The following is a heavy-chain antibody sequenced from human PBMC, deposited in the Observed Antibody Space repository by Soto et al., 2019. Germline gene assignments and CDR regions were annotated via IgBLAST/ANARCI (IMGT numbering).Heavy chain of an antibody. V-gene: IGHV3-48*02. CDR2: ISSSSSTI. D-gene: IGHD6-19*01. CDR1: GFTFSSYS. CDR3: ARRRSSGWYKYYFDY. Sequence: EVQLVESGGGLVQPGGSLRLSCAASGFTFSSYSMNWVRQAPGKGLEWVSYISSSSSTIYYADSVKGRFTISRGNAKNSLYLQMNSLRDEDTAVYYCARRRSSGWYKYYFDYWGQGTLVTVSS. J-gene: IGHJ4*02.